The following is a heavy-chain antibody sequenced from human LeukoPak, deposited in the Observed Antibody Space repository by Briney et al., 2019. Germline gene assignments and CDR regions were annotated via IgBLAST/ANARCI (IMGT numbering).Heavy chain of an antibody. CDR1: GFTLSSNY. V-gene: IGHV3-53*01. CDR3: ARGTVITGTTAYYFDY. Sequence: GGSLRLSCAASGFTLSSNYMSWVRQAPGKGLEWVSVIYSGGSTYYADSVKGRFTISRDNSKNTLYLQMNSLRAEDTAVYYCARGTVITGTTAYYFDYWGQGTLVTVSS. D-gene: IGHD1-7*01. CDR2: IYSGGST. J-gene: IGHJ4*02.